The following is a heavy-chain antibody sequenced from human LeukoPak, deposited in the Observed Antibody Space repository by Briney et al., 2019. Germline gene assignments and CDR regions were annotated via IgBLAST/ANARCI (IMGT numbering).Heavy chain of an antibody. J-gene: IGHJ4*02. D-gene: IGHD3-16*01. CDR3: APTSEAYTSNWSV. CDR2: INPDTDFT. CDR1: GYRSTDDY. Sequence: GASVKVACKTSGYRSTDDYIHWVRQAPGQGLEWMGWINPDTDFTNYAPKFRGRVIMTRDTSISTAYMEVRRLTFDDTAIYYCAPTSEAYTSNWSVWGQGTLVTVSP. V-gene: IGHV1-2*02.